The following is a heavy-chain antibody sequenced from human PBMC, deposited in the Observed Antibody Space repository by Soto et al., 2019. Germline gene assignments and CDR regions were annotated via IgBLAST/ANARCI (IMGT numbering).Heavy chain of an antibody. J-gene: IGHJ5*01. CDR3: ARSPDLSRISGTTLGA. D-gene: IGHD1-7*01. CDR2: INGDGSST. CDR1: GFTFSSHW. Sequence: EVQLVESGGGLVQPGGSLRLSCAASGFTFSSHWMHWVRQAPGKGLVWVSRINGDGSSTSYADSVKGRFTISRDNAKNMLYLQVNSLRADDTAVYYCARSPDLSRISGTTLGAWGQGTLVTVSS. V-gene: IGHV3-74*01.